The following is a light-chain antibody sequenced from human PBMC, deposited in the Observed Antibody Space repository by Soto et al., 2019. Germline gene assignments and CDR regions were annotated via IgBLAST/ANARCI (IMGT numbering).Light chain of an antibody. CDR1: QSIGTW. CDR2: MAS. CDR3: QQYHTSRYT. J-gene: IGKJ2*01. Sequence: DIQMTQSPSILSASVGDRVTITCRASQSIGTWLAWYQQKPGKAPKFLIYMASSLEVGVPSRFSGSASGTEFTLTISGLQPDDFATYYCQQYHTSRYTFGQGTNVE. V-gene: IGKV1-5*03.